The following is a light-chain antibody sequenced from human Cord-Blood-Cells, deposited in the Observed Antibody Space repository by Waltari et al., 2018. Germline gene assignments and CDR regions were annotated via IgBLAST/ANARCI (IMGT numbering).Light chain of an antibody. Sequence: EIVMTQSPATLSVSPGERATLSCRASQSVSSNLAWYQQKPGQAPRLLIYGASTRATGIPARFSGSGSGTEFTLTISSLQSEDFAVYYCKQYNNWPAWTLGQGTKVEIK. CDR3: KQYNNWPAWT. V-gene: IGKV3-15*01. CDR1: QSVSSN. J-gene: IGKJ1*01. CDR2: GAS.